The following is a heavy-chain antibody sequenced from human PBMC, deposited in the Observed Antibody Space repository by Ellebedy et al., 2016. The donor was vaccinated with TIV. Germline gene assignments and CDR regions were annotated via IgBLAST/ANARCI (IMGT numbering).Heavy chain of an antibody. D-gene: IGHD1-1*01. V-gene: IGHV1-8*01. CDR1: GYTFNSYD. Sequence: ASVKVSXKASGYTFNSYDINWVRQATGQGLEWMGWMNPNSGNTGYAQKFQGRVTMTRNTSISTAYMELSSLRSEDTAVYYCAADSLFYGYNWNADYYYYGMDVWGQGTTVTVSS. CDR2: MNPNSGNT. CDR3: AADSLFYGYNWNADYYYYGMDV. J-gene: IGHJ6*02.